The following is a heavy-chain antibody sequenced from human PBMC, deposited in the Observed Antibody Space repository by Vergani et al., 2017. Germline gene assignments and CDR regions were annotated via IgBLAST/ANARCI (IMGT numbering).Heavy chain of an antibody. D-gene: IGHD6-19*01. V-gene: IGHV3-23*01. J-gene: IGHJ3*02. Sequence: EVQLLESGGDLVQPGGSQRLSCAASGFTFIMHAMSWVRQAPGKGLEWVSTLSASDRRTHYADSVKGRFTISRDISKNTLFLHMNSLRPEDTAVYYCAKVGRSEVAGTFGAFDIWGQGTMVTVS. CDR1: GFTFIMHA. CDR2: LSASDRRT. CDR3: AKVGRSEVAGTFGAFDI.